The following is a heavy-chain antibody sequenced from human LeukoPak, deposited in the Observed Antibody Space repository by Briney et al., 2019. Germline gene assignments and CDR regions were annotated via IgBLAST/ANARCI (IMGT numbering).Heavy chain of an antibody. CDR2: ISNSGGNT. D-gene: IGHD3-3*01. V-gene: IGHV3-23*01. CDR3: AKDGRVVLSGYYGDYCYYMDV. CDR1: GFTFSTYA. J-gene: IGHJ6*03. Sequence: GGSLRLSCAASGFTFSTYAMNWVRQAPGKGLEWVSGISNSGGNTFYADSVKGRFTISRDNSKNTLFLQMNSLRAEDTAVYYCAKDGRVVLSGYYGDYCYYMDVWGKGTTVTVSS.